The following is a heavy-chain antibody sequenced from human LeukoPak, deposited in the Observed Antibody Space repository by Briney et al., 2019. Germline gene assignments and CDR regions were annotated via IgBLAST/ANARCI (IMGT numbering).Heavy chain of an antibody. D-gene: IGHD3-22*01. CDR3: ARHSKYYYDSSGSYVGYFQH. V-gene: IGHV4-59*08. CDR2: IYYSGST. CDR1: GGSISVYY. Sequence: SETLSLTCTVSGGSISVYYCSWIRQPPGKGLEWIGYIYYSGSTNYNPSLKSRVTISVDTSKNQFSLKLSSVTAADTAVYYCARHSKYYYDSSGSYVGYFQHWGQGTLVTVSS. J-gene: IGHJ1*01.